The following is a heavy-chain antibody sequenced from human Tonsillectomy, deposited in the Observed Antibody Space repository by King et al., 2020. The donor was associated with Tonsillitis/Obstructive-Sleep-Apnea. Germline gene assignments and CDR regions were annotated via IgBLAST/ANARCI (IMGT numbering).Heavy chain of an antibody. J-gene: IGHJ6*03. CDR1: GGSFSGSY. CDR3: ARGPLMGSSADYYYYYMDV. Sequence: VQLQQWGAGLLKPSETLSLTCAVYGGSFSGSYWSCIRNPPGKGLGWIGEINHSGSTNYNPSLKSRVTISVDTSKNQVSLKLSPVTAADTAVYYWARGPLMGSSADYYYYYMDVWGKGTTVTVSS. V-gene: IGHV4-34*01. CDR2: INHSGST. D-gene: IGHD6-6*01.